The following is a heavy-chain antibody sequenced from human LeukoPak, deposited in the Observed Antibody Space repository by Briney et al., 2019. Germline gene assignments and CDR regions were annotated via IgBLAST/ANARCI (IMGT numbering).Heavy chain of an antibody. CDR3: ARDRYYDSSGYWAHYYYMDV. Sequence: PSETLSLTCTVSGGSISSYYWSWIRQPPGKGLEWIGYIYYSGSTNCNPSLKSRVTISVDTSKNQFSLKLSSVTAADTAVYYCARDRYYDSSGYWAHYYYMDVWGKGTTVTVSS. CDR1: GGSISSYY. D-gene: IGHD3-22*01. V-gene: IGHV4-59*01. CDR2: IYYSGST. J-gene: IGHJ6*03.